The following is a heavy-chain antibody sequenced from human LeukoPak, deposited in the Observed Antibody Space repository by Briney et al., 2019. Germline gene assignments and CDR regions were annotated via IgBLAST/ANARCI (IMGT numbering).Heavy chain of an antibody. D-gene: IGHD2-2*01. CDR2: ISGSGGGT. CDR1: EFSFPNYA. V-gene: IGHV3-23*01. J-gene: IGHJ4*02. Sequence: GGSLRLSCVGSEFSFPNYAMSWVRQAPGRGLEWVSSISGSGGGTYYADSVKGRFTISRDNAKNSLFLQMNSLRAEDTAVYYCARLPAYCSSTTCYYDYWGQGTLVTVSS. CDR3: ARLPAYCSSTTCYYDY.